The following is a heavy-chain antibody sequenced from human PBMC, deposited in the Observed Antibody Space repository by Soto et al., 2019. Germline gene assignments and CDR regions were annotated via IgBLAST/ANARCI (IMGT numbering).Heavy chain of an antibody. V-gene: IGHV1-2*04. J-gene: IGHJ6*02. CDR3: ARGIYYYGSGSYPPYYYYGMDV. Sequence: ASVKVSCKASGYTFTGYYMHWVRQAPGQGLEWMGWINPNSGGTNYAQKFQGWVTMTRDTSISTAYMELSRLRSDDTAVYYCARGIYYYGSGSYPPYYYYGMDVWAQGTTVTVSS. CDR2: INPNSGGT. CDR1: GYTFTGYY. D-gene: IGHD3-10*01.